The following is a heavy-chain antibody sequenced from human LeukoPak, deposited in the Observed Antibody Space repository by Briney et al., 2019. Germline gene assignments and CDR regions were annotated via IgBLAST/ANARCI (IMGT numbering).Heavy chain of an antibody. CDR3: ARDAGYYVHDL. D-gene: IGHD3-10*02. CDR1: GFPFTTYW. V-gene: IGHV3-7*01. J-gene: IGHJ5*02. Sequence: TGGSLRLSCAASGFPFTTYWMGWVRQAPGKGLEWLANIEQDGSAEHYADSVRGRFTISRDNAKITLFLQMNSLTAEDTAVYYCARDAGYYVHDLWGQGTLVTVSS. CDR2: IEQDGSAE.